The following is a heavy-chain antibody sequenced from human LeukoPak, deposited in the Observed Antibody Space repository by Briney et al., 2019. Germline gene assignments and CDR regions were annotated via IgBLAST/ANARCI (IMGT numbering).Heavy chain of an antibody. J-gene: IGHJ4*02. CDR2: ISGSGGST. D-gene: IGHD5-18*01. Sequence: GGSLRLSCAASGFTFSSYAMSWVRQGPGKGLEWVSAISGSGGSTYYADSVKGRFTISRDNSKNTLYLQMNSLRAEDTAVYYCAKGYRLWLWYFDYWGQGTLVTVSS. CDR1: GFTFSSYA. CDR3: AKGYRLWLWYFDY. V-gene: IGHV3-23*01.